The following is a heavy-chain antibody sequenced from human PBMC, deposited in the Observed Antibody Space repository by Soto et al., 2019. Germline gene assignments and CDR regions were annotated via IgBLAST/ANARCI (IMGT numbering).Heavy chain of an antibody. J-gene: IGHJ4*02. CDR3: ARWGTTGGLDV. Sequence: QVQLVESGGGVVQPGTYLRLSCVGSGFTFRSYVIPWVRQAPGKGLEWVALTSYDGSNNYYGDSVKGRFTISRDNSRNTVELQMDSLRLEDTALYYCARWGTTGGLDVWGQGTLVSVSS. CDR1: GFTFRSYV. D-gene: IGHD3-16*01. CDR2: TSYDGSNN. V-gene: IGHV3-33*05.